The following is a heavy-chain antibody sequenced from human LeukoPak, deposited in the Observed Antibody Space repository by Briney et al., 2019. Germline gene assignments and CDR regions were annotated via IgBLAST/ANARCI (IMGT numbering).Heavy chain of an antibody. Sequence: GGSLRLSCEASGFSFSAYSMSWVRQAPGKGLEWISCIRSSSTTIYYADSVKGRFTISRDNAENSMYLQMNSLRVEDTAVYFCARDSRSHCGTDACYGPYFDYWGQGTLVAVSS. V-gene: IGHV3-48*01. CDR2: IRSSSTTI. CDR1: GFSFSAYS. D-gene: IGHD2-2*01. CDR3: ARDSRSHCGTDACYGPYFDY. J-gene: IGHJ4*02.